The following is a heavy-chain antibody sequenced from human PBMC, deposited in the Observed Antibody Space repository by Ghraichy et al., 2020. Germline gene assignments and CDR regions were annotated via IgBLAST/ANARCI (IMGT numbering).Heavy chain of an antibody. CDR1: GGSFSGYY. J-gene: IGHJ4*02. Sequence: GSLRLSCAVYGGSFSGYYWSWIRQPPGKGLEWIGEINHSGSTNYNPSLKSRVTISVDTSKNQFSLKLSSVTAADTAVYYCARARGQQLVRLLDYWGQGTLVTVSS. CDR2: INHSGST. CDR3: ARARGQQLVRLLDY. V-gene: IGHV4-34*01. D-gene: IGHD6-13*01.